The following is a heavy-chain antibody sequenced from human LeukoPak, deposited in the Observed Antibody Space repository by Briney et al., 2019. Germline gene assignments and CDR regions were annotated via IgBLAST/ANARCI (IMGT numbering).Heavy chain of an antibody. CDR3: TTAFFF. CDR1: GFAFSTYW. Sequence: QAGGFLRPSCAASGFAFSTYWMEWVRQAPGKGLEWVGNINQDGSVKHYVDSVRGRFTISRDNARNSVYLQMNALRVEDTAVYYCTTAFFFWGQGTLVTASS. D-gene: IGHD3-3*01. CDR2: INQDGSVK. J-gene: IGHJ4*02. V-gene: IGHV3-7*01.